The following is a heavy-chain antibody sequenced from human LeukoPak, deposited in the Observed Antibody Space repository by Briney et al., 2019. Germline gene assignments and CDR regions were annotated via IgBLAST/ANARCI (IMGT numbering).Heavy chain of an antibody. CDR2: ISYDGSNK. Sequence: GGSLRLSCAASGFTFSSYAMHWVRQAPAKGLEWVAVISYDGSNKYYADSVKGRFTISRDNSKNTLYLQMNSLRAEDTAVYYCARDGRRWGSYRFAYFDYWGQGTLVTVSS. J-gene: IGHJ4*02. CDR1: GFTFSSYA. CDR3: ARDGRRWGSYRFAYFDY. V-gene: IGHV3-30-3*01. D-gene: IGHD3-16*02.